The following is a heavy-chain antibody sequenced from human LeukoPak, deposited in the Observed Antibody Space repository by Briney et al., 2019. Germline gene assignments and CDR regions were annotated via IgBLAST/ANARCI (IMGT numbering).Heavy chain of an antibody. V-gene: IGHV3-11*01. CDR1: GFTFSDYY. J-gene: IGHJ5*02. Sequence: GGSLRLSCAASGFTFSDYYMSWIRQAPGKGLEWVSYISSSGSTIYYADSVKGRFTISRDNAKNSLYLQMNSLRAEDTAVYYCASSPFLTIPWFDPWGQGTLVAVSS. CDR2: ISSSGSTI. CDR3: ASSPFLTIPWFDP.